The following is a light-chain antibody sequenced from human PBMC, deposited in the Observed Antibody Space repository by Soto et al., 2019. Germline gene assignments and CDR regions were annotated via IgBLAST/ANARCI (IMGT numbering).Light chain of an antibody. V-gene: IGKV3-11*01. Sequence: ENVLTQSPATLSMSPGERATLSCRASQSVSNYLAWYQQKPGQAPRLLIYDTTNMATGIPARFSGSGSGTDFTLTISGLEPEDFAVYYCQQRGSWPQYTFGGGTKVEIK. CDR3: QQRGSWPQYT. CDR1: QSVSNY. J-gene: IGKJ4*01. CDR2: DTT.